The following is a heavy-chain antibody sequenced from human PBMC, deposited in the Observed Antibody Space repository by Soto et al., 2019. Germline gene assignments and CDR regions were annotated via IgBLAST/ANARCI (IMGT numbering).Heavy chain of an antibody. CDR3: ARDSATTVTTTELAH. CDR1: GFTFSSYG. J-gene: IGHJ4*02. Sequence: PGGSLRLSCVASGFTFSSYGMHWVRQAPGKGLEWVAVIWYDGTNQYYADSVKGRFTVSRDQSMNTLYLQMSSLRAEDTAVYYCARDSATTVTTTELAHWGLGTLVTVSS. D-gene: IGHD4-17*01. V-gene: IGHV3-33*01. CDR2: IWYDGTNQ.